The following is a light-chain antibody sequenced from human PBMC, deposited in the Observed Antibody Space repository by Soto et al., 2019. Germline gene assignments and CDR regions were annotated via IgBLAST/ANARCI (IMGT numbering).Light chain of an antibody. CDR3: QQYVSSPWT. J-gene: IGKJ1*01. V-gene: IGKV3-20*01. CDR1: QSISSSY. CDR2: GAS. Sequence: EIVLTQSPGTLSLSPGERATLSCRASQSISSSYLAWYQQKPGQAPRPLIYGASIRATGIPDRFSGSGSGTDFTLTISRLEPEDFEVYYCQQYVSSPWTFGQGTKVEIK.